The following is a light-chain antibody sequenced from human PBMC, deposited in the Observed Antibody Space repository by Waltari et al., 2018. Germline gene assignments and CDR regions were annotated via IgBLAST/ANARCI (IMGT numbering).Light chain of an antibody. V-gene: IGLV3-10*01. Sequence: SYVLTQPPSLSVSPGQTARTTCSGAALPTQYVYWYQQKSGQAPVKVMYEDTKRPSGIPERFTGSSSGTLATLTISGAQVDDEADYYSYSTDSSGNEQAFGGGTRLTVL. J-gene: IGLJ3*02. CDR1: ALPTQY. CDR2: EDT. CDR3: YSTDSSGNEQA.